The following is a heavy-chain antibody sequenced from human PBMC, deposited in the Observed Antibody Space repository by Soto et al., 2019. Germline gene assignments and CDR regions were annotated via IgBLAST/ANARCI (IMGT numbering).Heavy chain of an antibody. CDR2: IIPIFGTA. Sequence: QVQLVQSGAEVKKPGSSVKVSCKASGGTFSSYAISWVRQAPGQGLEWMGGIIPIFGTANYAQKFQGRVTITADEATSAAYMELSSLRSEATAVYYCARSGERRIAVAVSYWGQGTLVTVSS. D-gene: IGHD6-19*01. CDR1: GGTFSSYA. CDR3: ARSGERRIAVAVSY. J-gene: IGHJ4*02. V-gene: IGHV1-69*12.